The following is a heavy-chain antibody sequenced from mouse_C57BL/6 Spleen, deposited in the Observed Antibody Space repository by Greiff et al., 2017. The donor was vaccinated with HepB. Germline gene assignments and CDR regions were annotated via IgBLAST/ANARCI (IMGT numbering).Heavy chain of an antibody. CDR1: GYSITSGYY. CDR3: ARVYDGYYEDYAMDY. J-gene: IGHJ4*01. Sequence: ESGPGLVKPSQSLSLTCSVTGYSITSGYYWNWIRQFPGNKLEWMGYISYDGSNNYNPSLKNRISITRDTSKNQFFLKLNSVTTEDTATYYCARVYDGYYEDYAMDYWGQGTSVTVSS. V-gene: IGHV3-6*01. D-gene: IGHD2-3*01. CDR2: ISYDGSN.